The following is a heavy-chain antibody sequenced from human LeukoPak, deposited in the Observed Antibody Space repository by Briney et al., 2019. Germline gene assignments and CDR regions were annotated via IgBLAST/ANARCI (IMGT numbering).Heavy chain of an antibody. CDR3: SGDTNYDISTGYYTVRARPLGY. Sequence: GGSLRLSCAASGFTFSNYALSWVRQAPGKGLEWVSDISGSGGSTYYADSVKGRFTISRDNSKNTMYLQMNSLKTGDTAVYYCSGDTNYDISTGYYTVRARPLGYWGQGTLVTVSS. CDR2: ISGSGGST. D-gene: IGHD3-9*01. V-gene: IGHV3-23*01. J-gene: IGHJ4*02. CDR1: GFTFSNYA.